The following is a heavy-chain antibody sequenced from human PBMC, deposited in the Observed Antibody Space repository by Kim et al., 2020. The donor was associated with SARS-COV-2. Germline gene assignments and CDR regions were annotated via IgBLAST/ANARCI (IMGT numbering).Heavy chain of an antibody. V-gene: IGHV4-39*01. Sequence: YYNPSLKSRVTISVDTSKNQFSLKLSSVTAADTAVYYCARLIAVAEAIDYWGQGTLVTVSS. CDR3: ARLIAVAEAIDY. J-gene: IGHJ4*02. D-gene: IGHD6-19*01.